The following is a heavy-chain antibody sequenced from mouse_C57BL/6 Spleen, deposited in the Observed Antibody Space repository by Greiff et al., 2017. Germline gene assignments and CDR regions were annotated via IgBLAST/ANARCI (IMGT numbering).Heavy chain of an antibody. CDR3: TRGPYYGSWDYAMDY. CDR1: GYTFTDYE. Sequence: QVQLQQSGAELVRPGASVTLSCKASGYTFTDYEMHWVKQTPVHGLEWIGAIDPETGGTAYNQKFKGKAILTADKSSSTAYMELRSLTSEDSAVYYCTRGPYYGSWDYAMDYWGQGTSVTVSS. D-gene: IGHD1-1*01. V-gene: IGHV1-15*01. CDR2: IDPETGGT. J-gene: IGHJ4*01.